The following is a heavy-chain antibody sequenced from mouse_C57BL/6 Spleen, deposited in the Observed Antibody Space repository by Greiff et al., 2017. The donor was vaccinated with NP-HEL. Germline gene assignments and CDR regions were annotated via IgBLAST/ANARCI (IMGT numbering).Heavy chain of an antibody. Sequence: VQLKESGGGLVQPGGSLSLSCAASGFTFTDYYMSWVRQPPGKALEWLGFIRNKANGYTTEYSASVKGRFTISRDNSQSILYLQMNALRAEDSATYYCARPIYDGYFAMDYWGQGTSVTVSS. D-gene: IGHD2-3*01. CDR1: GFTFTDYY. J-gene: IGHJ4*01. CDR2: IRNKANGYTT. CDR3: ARPIYDGYFAMDY. V-gene: IGHV7-3*01.